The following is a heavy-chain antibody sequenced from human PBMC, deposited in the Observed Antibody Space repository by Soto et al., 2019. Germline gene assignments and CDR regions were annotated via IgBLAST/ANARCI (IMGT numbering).Heavy chain of an antibody. D-gene: IGHD1-7*01. CDR2: IIPIFGTA. CDR1: GGTFSSYA. CDR3: ARDTGTTAFGY. J-gene: IGHJ4*02. V-gene: IGHV1-69*06. Sequence: GASVKVSCKASGGTFSSYAISWVRQAPGQGLEWMGGIIPIFGTANYAQKFQGRVTIAADKSTSTAYMELSSLRSEDTAVYYCARDTGTTAFGYWGQGTLVTVSS.